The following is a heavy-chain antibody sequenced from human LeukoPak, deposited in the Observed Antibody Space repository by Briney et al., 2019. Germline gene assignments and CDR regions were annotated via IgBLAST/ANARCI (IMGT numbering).Heavy chain of an antibody. Sequence: GGSLRLSCAASEFIFSNYWMSWVRQGPGEGPEWVANINQGGSEKYYVDSVKGRFTISRDNAKNSLDLQMNSLRVGDTAIYYCARLVVPPGNRGWYYEHWGQGTLVTVSS. D-gene: IGHD2-2*01. CDR2: INQGGSEK. CDR1: EFIFSNYW. CDR3: ARLVVPPGNRGWYYEH. J-gene: IGHJ4*02. V-gene: IGHV3-7*03.